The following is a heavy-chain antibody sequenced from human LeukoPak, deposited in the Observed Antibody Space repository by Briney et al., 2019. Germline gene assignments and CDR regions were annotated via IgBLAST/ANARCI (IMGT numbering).Heavy chain of an antibody. CDR1: GFTFSSYA. CDR3: AKVPLGSGSYFPYYYYMDV. J-gene: IGHJ6*03. CDR2: IGDSGDNT. Sequence: GRSLRLSCAASGFTFSSYAIHWVRQAPGKGLEWVSGIGDSGDNTYYPDSVKGRFTISRDSSKNTLYLQMNSLRAEDTAVYYCAKVPLGSGSYFPYYYYMDVWGKGTTVTVSS. D-gene: IGHD1-26*01. V-gene: IGHV3-23*01.